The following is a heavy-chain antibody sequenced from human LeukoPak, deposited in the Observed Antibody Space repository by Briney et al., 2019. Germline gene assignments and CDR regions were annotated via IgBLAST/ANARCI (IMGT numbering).Heavy chain of an antibody. Sequence: GGSLRLSCAASGFTFSSYAMSWVRQAPGKGLEWVSVISGSGGTTYYADSVKGRFTITRDNSKNTLYLQMSGLRADDTAVYYCARKKPPGTGDIFDIWGQGTLVTVSS. CDR1: GFTFSSYA. V-gene: IGHV3-23*01. CDR3: ARKKPPGTGDIFDI. D-gene: IGHD1-14*01. J-gene: IGHJ3*02. CDR2: ISGSGGTT.